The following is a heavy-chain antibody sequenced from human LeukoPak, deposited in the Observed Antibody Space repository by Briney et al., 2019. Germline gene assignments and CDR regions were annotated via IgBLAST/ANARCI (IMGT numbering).Heavy chain of an antibody. CDR1: GYTFTCYY. D-gene: IGHD2-21*02. Sequence: GASVKVSCKASGYTFTCYYMHRVRQAPGQGLEWMGWINPNSGGTNYAQKFQGRVTMTRETSISTAYMELSRLRSDDTAGYYCARTMPDHCGGDCGENNWFDPWGQGTLVTVSS. J-gene: IGHJ5*02. V-gene: IGHV1-2*02. CDR3: ARTMPDHCGGDCGENNWFDP. CDR2: INPNSGGT.